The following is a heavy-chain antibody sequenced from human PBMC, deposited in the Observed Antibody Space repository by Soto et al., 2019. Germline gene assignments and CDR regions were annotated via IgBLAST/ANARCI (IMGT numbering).Heavy chain of an antibody. Sequence: GGSLRLSCEASGFTFSDYVMNWVRQGPGKGLEWVSTIGRGDDKYYADSVKGRFTISRDTSKNTLFLQMNSLRVDDTAVYYCARETLRDAIDIWGQGTMVTVSS. CDR1: GFTFSDYV. J-gene: IGHJ3*02. D-gene: IGHD1-26*01. V-gene: IGHV3-23*01. CDR3: ARETLRDAIDI. CDR2: IGRGDDK.